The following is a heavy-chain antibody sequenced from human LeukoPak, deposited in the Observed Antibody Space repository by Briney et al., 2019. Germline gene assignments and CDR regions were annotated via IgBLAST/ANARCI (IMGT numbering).Heavy chain of an antibody. CDR1: GGSVTSYY. V-gene: IGHV4-59*02. CDR2: IHYSGSSGST. J-gene: IGHJ4*02. D-gene: IGHD6-13*01. CDR3: ARVSDLAAAGTYDY. Sequence: SETLSLTCTVSGGSVTSYYWSWIRQPPGKGLEWIGNIHYSGSSGSTNYNPSLKSRVTTSVDTSTNQLSLRLSSVTATDTAVYYCARVSDLAAAGTYDYWGQGTLVTVSS.